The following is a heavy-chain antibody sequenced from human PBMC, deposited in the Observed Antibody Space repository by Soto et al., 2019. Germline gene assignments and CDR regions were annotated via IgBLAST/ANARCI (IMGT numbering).Heavy chain of an antibody. D-gene: IGHD2-2*01. Sequence: PGESLKISCKGSGYSFTSYWIGWVRQMPGKGLEWMGIIYPGDSDTRYSPSFQGQVTISADKSISTAYLQWSSLKASDTAMYYCARSDIVVVPASGPRAPHSHYYYGMDVWGQGTTVTVSS. CDR3: ARSDIVVVPASGPRAPHSHYYYGMDV. J-gene: IGHJ6*02. CDR2: IYPGDSDT. CDR1: GYSFTSYW. V-gene: IGHV5-51*01.